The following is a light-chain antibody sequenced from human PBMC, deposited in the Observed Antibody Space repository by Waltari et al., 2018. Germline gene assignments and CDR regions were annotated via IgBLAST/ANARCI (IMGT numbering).Light chain of an antibody. Sequence: IQMTQSPSSLSASVGDRVTITCQASQDISSYLNWYQQRPGKAPKLLIYDVSNLESGVPSRFSGGGSGTDFSFTISSLQSEDIATYYCQQYEDVPYTFGQGTKLMIK. J-gene: IGKJ2*01. V-gene: IGKV1-33*01. CDR1: QDISSY. CDR2: DVS. CDR3: QQYEDVPYT.